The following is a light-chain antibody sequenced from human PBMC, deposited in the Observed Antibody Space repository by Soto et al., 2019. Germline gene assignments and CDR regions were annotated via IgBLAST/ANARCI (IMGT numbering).Light chain of an antibody. CDR3: LHDYNFPRT. CDR1: QAIGRK. J-gene: IGKJ1*01. Sequence: AIQMTQSPFSLSASVGDRVTITCRASQAIGRKVGWYQQKPGKAPKLLIYAASTLHSGVPSRFSGSGSGSDFTLAISSLQPEDFATYYCLHDYNFPRTFGQGTKVEIK. CDR2: AAS. V-gene: IGKV1-6*01.